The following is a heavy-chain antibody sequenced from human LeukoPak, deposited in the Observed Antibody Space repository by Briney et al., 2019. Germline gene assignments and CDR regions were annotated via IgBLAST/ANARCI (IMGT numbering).Heavy chain of an antibody. D-gene: IGHD6-13*01. CDR3: AKGPTATGLLEFDY. CDR2: IRYDGSNK. CDR1: GFTFSSYG. V-gene: IGHV3-30*02. Sequence: TGGSLRLSCAASGFTFSSYGMHWVRQAPGKGLEWVAFIRYDGSNKYYADSVKDQFTISRDNSKNTLYLQMNSLRAEDTAVYYCAKGPTATGLLEFDYWGQGTLVTVSS. J-gene: IGHJ4*02.